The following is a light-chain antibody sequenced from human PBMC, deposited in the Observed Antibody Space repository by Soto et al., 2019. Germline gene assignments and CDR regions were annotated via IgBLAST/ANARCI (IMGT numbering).Light chain of an antibody. Sequence: DIPLTQSPSTLSASVGDRVTITCRASQRLSDWLAWYQQILGTAPKLLIYRASSLEDGGPSRFSGSGSGTAFTLTISSLQPDDFATYYCQQYATYPITFGGGTKVEIK. V-gene: IGKV1-5*03. CDR1: QRLSDW. J-gene: IGKJ4*01. CDR2: RAS. CDR3: QQYATYPIT.